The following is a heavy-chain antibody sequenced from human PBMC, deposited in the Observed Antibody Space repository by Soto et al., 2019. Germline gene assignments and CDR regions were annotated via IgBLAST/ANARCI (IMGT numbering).Heavy chain of an antibody. J-gene: IGHJ4*02. CDR3: ARDKITGLFDY. CDR2: INHSGST. D-gene: IGHD2-8*02. CDR1: GGSFSGYC. Sequence: SETLCVTCAVDGGSFSGYCWTWIRQPPGTGLEWIGEINHSGSTNYNPSLKSRVTISVDTSKNQFSLKLTSVTAADTAVYYCARDKITGLFDYWGQGALVTVSS. V-gene: IGHV4-34*01.